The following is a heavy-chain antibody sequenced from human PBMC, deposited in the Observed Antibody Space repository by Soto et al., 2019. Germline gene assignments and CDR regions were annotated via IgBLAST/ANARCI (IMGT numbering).Heavy chain of an antibody. CDR1: GYTFTSYA. J-gene: IGHJ6*03. V-gene: IGHV1-3*01. CDR3: ASTVVVAATPRSMYYYMDV. Sequence: GASVKVSCTASGYTFTSYAMHWVRQAPGQRLEWMGWINAGNGNTKYSQKFQGRVTITRDTSASTAYMELSSLRSEDTAVYYCASTVVVAATPRSMYYYMDVWGKGTTVTVSS. D-gene: IGHD2-15*01. CDR2: INAGNGNT.